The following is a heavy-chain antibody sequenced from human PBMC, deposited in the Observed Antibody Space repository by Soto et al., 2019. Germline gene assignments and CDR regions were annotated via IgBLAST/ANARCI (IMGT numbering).Heavy chain of an antibody. CDR2: IGDSEGETT. J-gene: IGHJ5*01. Sequence: EVQLLESGGGLVQPGGSLRLSCAASGFTFSTYAMTWVRQAPGKGPEWVSRIGDSEGETTHYADSVKGGFTISRDNAKTPLYLQMTSLRVGDTAIYSCANGYCGGGTCYAFGNWFHSWRPGNRVPLSS. V-gene: IGHV3-23*01. CDR3: ANGYCGGGTCYAFGNWFHS. D-gene: IGHD2-15*01. CDR1: GFTFSTYA.